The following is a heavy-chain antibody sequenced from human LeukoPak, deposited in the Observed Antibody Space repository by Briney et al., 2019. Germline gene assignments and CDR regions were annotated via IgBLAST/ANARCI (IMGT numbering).Heavy chain of an antibody. D-gene: IGHD6-19*01. CDR3: ATGLPGMWQWLVHWVY. Sequence: EASVKVSCKASGGTFSSYAISWVRQAPGQGLEWMGRIIPILGIANYAQKFQGRVTITADKSTSTAYMELSSLRSEDTAVYYCATGLPGMWQWLVHWVYWGQGTLVTVSS. J-gene: IGHJ4*02. V-gene: IGHV1-69*04. CDR1: GGTFSSYA. CDR2: IIPILGIA.